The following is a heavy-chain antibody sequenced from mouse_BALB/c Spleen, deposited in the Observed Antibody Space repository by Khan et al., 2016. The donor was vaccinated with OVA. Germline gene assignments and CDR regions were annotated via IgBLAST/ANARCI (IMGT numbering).Heavy chain of an antibody. J-gene: IGHJ2*01. D-gene: IGHD1-1*01. CDR3: GSGRLLLRYPDYFDY. V-gene: IGHV3-2*02. CDR1: GYSITSDYA. Sequence: EVELVESGPGLLKPSQSLSLTCTVTGYSITSDYASNWLRQFPGNKLEWMAYIRYSGSTSYHPSLRSRFSISRDTSKNHFFLQLNCLTTEDTATYYYGSGRLLLRYPDYFDYWGQGTTLTVSS. CDR2: IRYSGST.